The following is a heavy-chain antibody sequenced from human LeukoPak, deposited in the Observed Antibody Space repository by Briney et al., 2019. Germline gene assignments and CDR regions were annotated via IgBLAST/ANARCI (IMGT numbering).Heavy chain of an antibody. V-gene: IGHV4-39*01. CDR3: ARHRRDCSTTSCSADTWFDP. J-gene: IGHJ5*02. CDR2: IYYSGST. CDR1: GGSISSSSYY. Sequence: SETLSLTCTVSGGSISSSSYYWGWIRQPPGKGLEWIGSIYYSGSTYYNPSLKSRVTISVDTSKNQFSLKLSSVTAADTAVYYCARHRRDCSTTSCSADTWFDPWGQGTLVTVSS. D-gene: IGHD2-2*01.